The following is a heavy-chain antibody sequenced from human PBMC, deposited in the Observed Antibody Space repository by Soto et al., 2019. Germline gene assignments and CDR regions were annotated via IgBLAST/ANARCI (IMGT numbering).Heavy chain of an antibody. CDR3: ARDEGYGSSWYSDY. CDR1: GGTFSSCT. Sequence: SVKVSCKASGGTFSSCTISWVRQAPGQGLEWMGRIIPILGIANYAQKFQGRVTITADKSTSTAYMELSSLRSEDTAVYYCARDEGYGSSWYSDYWGQGTLVTVSS. J-gene: IGHJ4*02. V-gene: IGHV1-69*04. CDR2: IIPILGIA. D-gene: IGHD6-13*01.